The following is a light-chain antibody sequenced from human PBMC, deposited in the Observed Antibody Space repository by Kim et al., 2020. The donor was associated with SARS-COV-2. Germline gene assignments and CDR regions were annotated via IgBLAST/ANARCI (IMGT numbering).Light chain of an antibody. Sequence: SVSPGQTASITCSGDKLGDKYACWYQQKPGQSPVLVIYQDTKRPSGIPERFSGSNSGNTATLTISETQAMDEADYYCQAWDTSTVVFGGGTKLTVL. V-gene: IGLV3-1*01. J-gene: IGLJ3*02. CDR3: QAWDTSTVV. CDR2: QDT. CDR1: KLGDKY.